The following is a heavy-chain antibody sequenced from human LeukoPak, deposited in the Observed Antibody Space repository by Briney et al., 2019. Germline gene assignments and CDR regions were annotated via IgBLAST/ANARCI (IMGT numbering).Heavy chain of an antibody. V-gene: IGHV3-23*01. J-gene: IGHJ4*02. CDR3: AKVPRENSAYYPYFGY. D-gene: IGHD3-22*01. Sequence: GGSLRLSCAASGFTFSSYAMSWVRQVPGKGLEWVSGVGMTGGGTYADSVKGRFTISRDNSKNTLYLQMNSLRAEDTAIYYCAKVPRENSAYYPYFGYWGQGTLVTVSS. CDR2: VGMTGGGT. CDR1: GFTFSSYA.